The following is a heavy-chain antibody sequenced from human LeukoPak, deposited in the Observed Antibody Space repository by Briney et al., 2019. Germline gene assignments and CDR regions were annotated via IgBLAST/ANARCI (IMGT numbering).Heavy chain of an antibody. CDR3: ARDQMVYAIPFDY. D-gene: IGHD2-8*01. CDR1: GFTFSSYA. V-gene: IGHV3-23*01. Sequence: GGSLRLSCAASGFTFSSYAMSWVRQAPGRGLEWVSAISGSGGSTYYADSVKGRFTISRDNSKNTLYLQMNSLRAEDTAVYYCARDQMVYAIPFDYWGQGTLVTVSS. CDR2: ISGSGGST. J-gene: IGHJ4*02.